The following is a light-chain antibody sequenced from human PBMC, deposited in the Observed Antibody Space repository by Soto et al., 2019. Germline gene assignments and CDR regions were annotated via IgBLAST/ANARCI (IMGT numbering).Light chain of an antibody. CDR1: QSISSW. V-gene: IGKV1-5*03. CDR3: QHFNSYPWT. J-gene: IGKJ1*01. Sequence: DIQMTRSPSTLSASVGDRVTITCRASQSISSWLAWYQQKPGKAPKLLINKASSLESGVPSRFSGSGSGTEFTLTISSLQPDDFATYYCQHFNSYPWTFGQGTKVEIK. CDR2: KAS.